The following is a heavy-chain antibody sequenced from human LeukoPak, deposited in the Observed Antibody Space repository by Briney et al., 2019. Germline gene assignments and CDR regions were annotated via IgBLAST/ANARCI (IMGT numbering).Heavy chain of an antibody. CDR2: INPNSGGT. V-gene: IGHV1-2*02. Sequence: ASVKVSCKASGYTFTGYYMHWVRQAPGQGLEWMGWINPNSGGTNYAQKFQGRVTMTRDTSISTAYMELSRLRSDDTAVYYCARGRGLVLRFLEWSREYYFDYWGQGTLVTVSS. D-gene: IGHD3-3*01. CDR1: GYTFTGYY. J-gene: IGHJ4*02. CDR3: ARGRGLVLRFLEWSREYYFDY.